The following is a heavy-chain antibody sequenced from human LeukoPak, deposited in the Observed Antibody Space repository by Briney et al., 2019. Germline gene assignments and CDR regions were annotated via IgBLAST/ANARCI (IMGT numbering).Heavy chain of an antibody. CDR1: GFIVNTYD. CDR2: FGISGTI. CDR3: AGFGVYPY. J-gene: IGHJ4*01. V-gene: IGHV3-48*01. Sequence: GGALRLSCAASGFIVNTYDMHWVRHAPGEGPEWIAYFGISGTIYYADSVRGRFTISRDNAKNSLFLQMNSLSVDDTAIYYCAGFGVYPYWGHGTPVTVSS. D-gene: IGHD5/OR15-5a*01.